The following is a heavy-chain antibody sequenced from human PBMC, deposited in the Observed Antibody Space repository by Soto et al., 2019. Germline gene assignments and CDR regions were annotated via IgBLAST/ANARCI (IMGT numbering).Heavy chain of an antibody. D-gene: IGHD2-2*01. J-gene: IGHJ5*02. V-gene: IGHV3-23*01. CDR3: ARAQSVPASNWFDP. Sequence: GGSLRLSCAASGFTSSSYAMSWVRQAPGKGLEWVSAISGSGGSTYYADSVKGRFTISRDNSKNTLYLQMNSLRAEDTAVYYCARAQSVPASNWFDPWGQGTLVTVSS. CDR1: GFTSSSYA. CDR2: ISGSGGST.